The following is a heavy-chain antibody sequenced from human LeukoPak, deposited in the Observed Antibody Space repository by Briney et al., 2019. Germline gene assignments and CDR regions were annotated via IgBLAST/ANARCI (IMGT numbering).Heavy chain of an antibody. CDR3: ARPKGDSSSSSAFDI. D-gene: IGHD6-6*01. Sequence: PETLSLTCTVSGGSISSSSYCWGWIRQPPGKGLEWIGSIYYSGSTYYNPSLKSRVTISVDTSKNQFSLKLSSVTAADTAVYYCARPKGDSSSSSAFDIWGQGTMVTVSS. CDR1: GGSISSSSYC. V-gene: IGHV4-39*01. CDR2: IYYSGST. J-gene: IGHJ3*02.